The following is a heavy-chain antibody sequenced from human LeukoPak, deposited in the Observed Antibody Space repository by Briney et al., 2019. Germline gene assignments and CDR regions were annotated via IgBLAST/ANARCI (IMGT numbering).Heavy chain of an antibody. J-gene: IGHJ4*02. CDR1: GFTFSSYG. Sequence: GGSLRLSCAASGFTFSSYGMHWVRQAPGKGLEWVAVIWYDGSNKYYAGSVKGRFTISRDNSKNTLYLQMNSLRAEDTAVYYCAKDYYDSSGYYPNIDYWGQGTLVTVSS. CDR3: AKDYYDSSGYYPNIDY. CDR2: IWYDGSNK. D-gene: IGHD3-22*01. V-gene: IGHV3-33*06.